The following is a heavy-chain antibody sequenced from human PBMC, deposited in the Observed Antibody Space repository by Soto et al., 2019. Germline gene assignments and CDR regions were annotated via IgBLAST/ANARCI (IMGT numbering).Heavy chain of an antibody. CDR2: ISYDGGNE. V-gene: IGHV3-30*18. CDR1: GFTFSSYG. D-gene: IGHD1-26*01. Sequence: PGGSLRLSCAGSGFTFSSYGIHWVRQAPGKGLEWVALISYDGGNEKYTESVKDRFTISRDDSHNVAYLQMSSLRTEDTAMYYCAKDRYSGTYPTDFDYWGQGSLVTVS. J-gene: IGHJ4*02. CDR3: AKDRYSGTYPTDFDY.